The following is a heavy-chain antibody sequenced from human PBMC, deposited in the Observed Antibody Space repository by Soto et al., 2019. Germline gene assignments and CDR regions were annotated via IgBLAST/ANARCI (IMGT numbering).Heavy chain of an antibody. J-gene: IGHJ6*03. CDR1: GFTFSDYY. D-gene: IGHD5-12*01. Sequence: GGSLRLSCAASGFTFSDYYMSWIRQAPGKGLEWVSYISSSGSTIYYADSVKGRFTISRDNAKNSLYLQMNSLRAEDTAVYYCARADTDIRSYYYYYYMDVWGKGTTVTVSS. CDR2: ISSSGSTI. V-gene: IGHV3-11*01. CDR3: ARADTDIRSYYYYYYMDV.